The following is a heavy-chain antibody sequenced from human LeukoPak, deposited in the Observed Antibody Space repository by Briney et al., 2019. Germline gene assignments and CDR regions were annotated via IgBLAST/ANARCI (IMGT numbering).Heavy chain of an antibody. CDR2: ISGSGGTT. CDR1: GFTFSSYA. V-gene: IGHV3-23*01. CDR3: AKGGSGWYKYDC. J-gene: IGHJ4*02. D-gene: IGHD6-19*01. Sequence: GGSPRLFCAASGFTFSSYAMSWLRQAPGKGLEWVSAISGSGGTTYYADSVKGRFTISRDNSKNTLYLQMDSLRAEDTAVYYCAKGGSGWYKYDCWGQGTLVSVSS.